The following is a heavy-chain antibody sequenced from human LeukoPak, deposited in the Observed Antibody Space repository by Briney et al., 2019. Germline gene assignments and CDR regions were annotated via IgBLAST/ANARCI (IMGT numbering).Heavy chain of an antibody. V-gene: IGHV1-58*01. CDR2: IVVGSGNT. CDR3: AAGVNVWFGELYRLDY. J-gene: IGHJ4*02. CDR1: VFTSTTSA. Sequence: GTSVKVSCKASVFTSTTSAVPRGREARGQRLEWIGWIVVGSGNTNYAQKFQERVTITRDMSTSTAYMELSSLRSEDTAVYYCAAGVNVWFGELYRLDYWGQGTLVTVSS. D-gene: IGHD3-10*01.